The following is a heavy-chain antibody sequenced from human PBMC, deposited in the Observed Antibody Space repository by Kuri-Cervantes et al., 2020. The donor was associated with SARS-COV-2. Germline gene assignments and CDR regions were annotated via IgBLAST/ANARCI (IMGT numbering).Heavy chain of an antibody. J-gene: IGHJ4*02. CDR1: GYTFTDYY. CDR2: INPDSGGT. Sequence: ASVKVSCKASGYTFTDYYINWVRQAPGQGLEWMGWINPDSGGTKYAQKFQGRVTMTRDTSIRTAYMELSSLRSDDTAVYYCARDVSPPIDTIFAVVINYFDYWGRGTLVTVSS. D-gene: IGHD3-3*01. V-gene: IGHV1-2*02. CDR3: ARDVSPPIDTIFAVVINYFDY.